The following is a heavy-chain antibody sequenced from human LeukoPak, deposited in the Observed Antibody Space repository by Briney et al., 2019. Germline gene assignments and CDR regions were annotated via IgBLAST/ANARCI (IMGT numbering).Heavy chain of an antibody. CDR3: ARAGCGDYPLHFDY. D-gene: IGHD4-17*01. Sequence: SETLSLTCTVSGGSISSYYWSWIRQPPGKGLEWIGYIYYSGSTNYNPSLKSRVTISVDTSKNQFSLKLSSVTAADTAVYYCARAGCGDYPLHFDYWGQGTLVTVSS. CDR2: IYYSGST. CDR1: GGSISSYY. V-gene: IGHV4-59*01. J-gene: IGHJ4*02.